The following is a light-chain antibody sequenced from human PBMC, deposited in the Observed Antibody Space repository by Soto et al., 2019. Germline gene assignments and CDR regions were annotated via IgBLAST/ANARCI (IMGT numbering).Light chain of an antibody. CDR1: QSMNDW. Sequence: DIQMTQSPSTLSASVGDRVTITCRASQSMNDWLAWYQQKPGKAPKVLIYEASSLQSGVPSRFSGSGSGTEFTIKIDSLQTDDVATYYCLRSNAFSQTCGQGTKV. V-gene: IGKV1-5*01. CDR2: EAS. J-gene: IGKJ1*01. CDR3: LRSNAFSQT.